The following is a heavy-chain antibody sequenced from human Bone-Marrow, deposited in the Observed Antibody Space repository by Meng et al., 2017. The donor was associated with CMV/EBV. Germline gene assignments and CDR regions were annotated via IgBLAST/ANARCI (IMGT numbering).Heavy chain of an antibody. D-gene: IGHD3-22*01. J-gene: IGHJ4*02. V-gene: IGHV3-7*01. CDR1: GFTFSSYW. Sequence: GGSLRLSCAASGFTFSSYWMSWVRQAPGKGLEWVANIKQDGSEKYYVDSVKGRFTISRDNSKNTLYLQMNSLGAEDTALYYCARDGPHDSSGYYQGYYFDCWGQGTLVTVSS. CDR2: IKQDGSEK. CDR3: ARDGPHDSSGYYQGYYFDC.